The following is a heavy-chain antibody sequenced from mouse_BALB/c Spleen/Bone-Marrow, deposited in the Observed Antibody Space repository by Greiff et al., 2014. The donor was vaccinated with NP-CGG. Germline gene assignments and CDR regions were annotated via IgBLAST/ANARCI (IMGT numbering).Heavy chain of an antibody. Sequence: VQLQQSGAELVKPGASVKLSCTASGFNIKDTYMHWVKQRPEQGLEWIGRIDPANGNTKYDPKFQGKATITADTSSNQAYLQLNSVTSEGTAVYYCASPIFHWGQGTSVTVSS. J-gene: IGHJ4*01. CDR3: ASPIFH. CDR1: GFNIKDTY. V-gene: IGHV14-3*02. CDR2: IDPANGNT.